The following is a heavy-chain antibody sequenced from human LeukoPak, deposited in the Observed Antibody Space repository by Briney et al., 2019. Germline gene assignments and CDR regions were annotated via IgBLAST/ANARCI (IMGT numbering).Heavy chain of an antibody. J-gene: IGHJ4*02. Sequence: PGGSLRLSCAASGFTFSDYILDWVRQAPGKGLEWVGFIRSKAYGGTTEYAASVKGRFTISRDDSKSIAYLQMNSLKTEDTAVYYCTRSGWDGYNLDYWGQGTLVTVSS. CDR2: IRSKAYGGTT. D-gene: IGHD5-24*01. V-gene: IGHV3-49*04. CDR3: TRSGWDGYNLDY. CDR1: GFTFSDYI.